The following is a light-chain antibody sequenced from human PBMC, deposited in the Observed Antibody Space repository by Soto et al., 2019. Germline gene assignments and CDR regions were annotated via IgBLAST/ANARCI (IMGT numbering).Light chain of an antibody. CDR3: TSHTSTNTRV. CDR2: EVS. V-gene: IGLV2-14*01. Sequence: QSVLTQPASVSGSPGQSITISCTGTSSDVGGYNYVSWYQQHPGKVPKLMIYEVSNRPSGVSYRFSGSKSGNTASLTISGLQAQEEADYYCTSHTSTNTRVFGPGTKVTVL. J-gene: IGLJ1*01. CDR1: SSDVGGYNY.